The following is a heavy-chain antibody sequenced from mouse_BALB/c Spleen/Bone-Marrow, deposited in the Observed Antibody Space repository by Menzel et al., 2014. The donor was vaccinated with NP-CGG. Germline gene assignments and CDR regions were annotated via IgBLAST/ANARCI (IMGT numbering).Heavy chain of an antibody. CDR1: GYSFTGYF. CDR2: INPYNGDT. J-gene: IGHJ3*01. Sequence: VQLQQSGPELVKPGASVKISCKASGYSFTGYFMNWVKQSHGKSLEWIGRINPYNGDTFYNQKFKGKATLTVDKSSSTAHMELLRLAAEDAAVYYCGGQDGCYGGFAYWGQGTLVTVSA. D-gene: IGHD2-3*01. V-gene: IGHV1-20*02. CDR3: GGQDGCYGGFAY.